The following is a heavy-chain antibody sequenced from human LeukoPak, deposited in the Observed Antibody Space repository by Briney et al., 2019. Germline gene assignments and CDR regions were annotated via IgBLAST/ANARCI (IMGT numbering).Heavy chain of an antibody. V-gene: IGHV3-30-3*01. CDR2: ISYDGSNK. J-gene: IGHJ4*02. Sequence: GGSLRLSCAASGFIFYTYALHWVRQAPGKGLEWVAVISYDGSNKYYADSVKGRFTISRDSSKNTLYLQMNSLRAEDTAVYYCAREPTVAGTLDYWGQGTLVTVSS. D-gene: IGHD6-19*01. CDR3: AREPTVAGTLDY. CDR1: GFIFYTYA.